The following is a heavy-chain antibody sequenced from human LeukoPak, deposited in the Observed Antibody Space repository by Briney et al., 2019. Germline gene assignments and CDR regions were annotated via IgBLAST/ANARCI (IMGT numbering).Heavy chain of an antibody. CDR1: GFTFSSYW. Sequence: PGGSLRLSCAASGFTFSSYWMSWVRQAPGKGLEWVANIKQDGSEKYYVDSVKGRFTISRDNAKNSLYLQMNSLRAEDTAVYHCARGRGVSYFDYWGQGTLVTVSS. CDR2: IKQDGSEK. CDR3: ARGRGVSYFDY. J-gene: IGHJ4*02. D-gene: IGHD5/OR15-5a*01. V-gene: IGHV3-7*01.